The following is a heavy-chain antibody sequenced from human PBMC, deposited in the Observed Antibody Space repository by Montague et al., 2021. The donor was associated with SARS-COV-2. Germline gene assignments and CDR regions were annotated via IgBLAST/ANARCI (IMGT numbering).Heavy chain of an antibody. CDR3: ARDVEGFGELQVDY. CDR1: GFPFDDYG. D-gene: IGHD3-10*01. Sequence: SLRLSCAASGFPFDDYGMSWVRQAPGKGLEWVSGINWNGGSTGYADSVKGRFTISRDNAKNSLYLQMNSLRAEDTALYYCARDVEGFGELQVDYWGQGTLVTVSS. V-gene: IGHV3-20*04. CDR2: INWNGGST. J-gene: IGHJ4*02.